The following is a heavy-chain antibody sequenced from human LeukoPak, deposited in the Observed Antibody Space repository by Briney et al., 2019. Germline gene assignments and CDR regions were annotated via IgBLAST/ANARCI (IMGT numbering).Heavy chain of an antibody. Sequence: PGGSLRLSCAASGFTFSTYRMSWVRQAPGKGLECVANIKRDGSEKYYVDSVKGRFTIFRDDAKSSLYLQMNSLRAEDTAVYFCARVYTGNRWHFDYWGQGTLVTVSS. CDR2: IKRDGSEK. CDR3: ARVYTGNRWHFDY. V-gene: IGHV3-7*03. J-gene: IGHJ4*02. D-gene: IGHD2-2*02. CDR1: GFTFSTYR.